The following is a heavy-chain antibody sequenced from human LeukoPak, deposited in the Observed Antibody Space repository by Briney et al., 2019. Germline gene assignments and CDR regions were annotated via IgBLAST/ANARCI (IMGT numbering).Heavy chain of an antibody. J-gene: IGHJ4*02. CDR3: SRDPRLNDY. V-gene: IGHV3-11*01. Sequence: GGSLRLSCAVSRFTFSDSYMTWIRQPPGKGQELLSYSSGSGTIVNYIDSVRGRFTISRDNAKNSLYLRMNSLRVEDTAVYYCSRDPRLNDYWGQGTLVTVSS. CDR1: RFTFSDSY. CDR2: SSGSGTIV.